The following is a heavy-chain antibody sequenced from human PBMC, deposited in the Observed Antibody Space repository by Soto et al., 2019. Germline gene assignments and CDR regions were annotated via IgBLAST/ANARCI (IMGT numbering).Heavy chain of an antibody. D-gene: IGHD3-10*01. CDR1: GFTFSSYS. Sequence: PGGSLRLSCAASGFTFSSYSMNWVRQVPGKGLEWVSYISSSSSTIYYADSVKGRFTISRDNAKNSLYLQMNSLRAEDTAVYYCAIGDYYGSGSSEPFDYWGQGTLVTVSS. CDR2: ISSSSSTI. J-gene: IGHJ4*02. V-gene: IGHV3-48*01. CDR3: AIGDYYGSGSSEPFDY.